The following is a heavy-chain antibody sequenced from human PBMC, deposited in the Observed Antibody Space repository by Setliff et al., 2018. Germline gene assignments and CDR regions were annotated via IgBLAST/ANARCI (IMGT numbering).Heavy chain of an antibody. CDR2: IISNSLTI. CDR1: GFKLNLYN. J-gene: IGHJ4*02. CDR3: ARDEVNCSGSKCYSGFDS. D-gene: IGHD2-15*01. V-gene: IGHV3-48*01. Sequence: GGSLRLSCAASGFKLNLYNMNWVRQAPGKGLEWVSHIISNSLTIHYADSVRGRFTVSRDNARNALYLQMNNLRVEDTAAYYCARDEVNCSGSKCYSGFDSWGQGTLVTVSS.